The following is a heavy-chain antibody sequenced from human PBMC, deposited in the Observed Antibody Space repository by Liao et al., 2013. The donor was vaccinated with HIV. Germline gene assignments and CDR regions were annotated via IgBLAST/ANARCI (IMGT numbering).Heavy chain of an antibody. J-gene: IGHJ1*01. CDR3: TSDFLQ. CDR1: VDSSRGYS. V-gene: IGHV4-34*01. Sequence: QEQLQQWGAGQLKPSGTLSLTCAVNVDSSRGYSWSWIRQPPGKGLEWIGEVTHNEGVNYSPSFKDRVTISVDMSKKWFSLRMTSVTAADTAMYFCTSDFLQWGQGTLVTVSS. CDR2: VTHNEGV.